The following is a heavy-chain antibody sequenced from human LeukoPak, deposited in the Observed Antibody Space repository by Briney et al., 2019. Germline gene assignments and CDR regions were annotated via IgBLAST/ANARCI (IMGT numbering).Heavy chain of an antibody. J-gene: IGHJ4*02. CDR1: GGSISSSSYY. D-gene: IGHD1-14*01. V-gene: IGHV4-39*07. CDR2: INHSGSV. Sequence: SETLSLTCTVSGGSISSSSYYWGWIRQPPGKGLEWIGEINHSGSVNYNPSLKSRVTVSVDTSKNQFSLKLNSVTAADTAVYYCARGQEQWEPLQRAVHFDYWGQGTLVTVSS. CDR3: ARGQEQWEPLQRAVHFDY.